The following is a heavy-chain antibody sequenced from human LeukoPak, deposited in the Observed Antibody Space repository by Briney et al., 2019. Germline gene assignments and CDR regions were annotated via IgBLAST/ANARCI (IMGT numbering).Heavy chain of an antibody. D-gene: IGHD6-13*01. CDR3: ARGISSASLEF. J-gene: IGHJ4*02. CDR2: IYPGDSDT. Sequence: GESLKISCVASGYSFTAYWIGWVRQMPGQGLEWMGLIYPGDSDTRYSPSFQGQVTISADKSFTTAYLQWSSLKASDTAMYYCARGISSASLEFWGQGTLVTVYS. CDR1: GYSFTAYW. V-gene: IGHV5-51*01.